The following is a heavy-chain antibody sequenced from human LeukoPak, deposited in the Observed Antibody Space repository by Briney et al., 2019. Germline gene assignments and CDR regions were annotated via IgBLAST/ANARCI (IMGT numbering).Heavy chain of an antibody. CDR3: ESAQYRLATHHKYLDY. CDR2: SNAGNGNT. J-gene: IGHJ4*02. Sequence: GASVKVSCKASGYTFTSYAMHWVRQAPGQRLEWMGWSNAGNGNTKYSQEFQGRGTITRDKSTSTAYMELSSLRSEDTAVYYCESAQYRLATHHKYLDYWGQGTLVTVSS. CDR1: GYTFTSYA. D-gene: IGHD6-19*01. V-gene: IGHV1-3*02.